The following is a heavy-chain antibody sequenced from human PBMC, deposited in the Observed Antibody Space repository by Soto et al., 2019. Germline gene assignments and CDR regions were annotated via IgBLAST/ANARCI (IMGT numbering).Heavy chain of an antibody. CDR2: ISWNSGSI. J-gene: IGHJ3*02. D-gene: IGHD3-9*01. V-gene: IGHV3-9*01. CDR3: AKVYDILTGYYIHDAFDI. CDR1: SSGGYY. Sequence: SSGGYYWSWVRQAPGKGLEWVSGISWNSGSICYADSVKGRFTISRDNAKNSLYLQMNSLRAEDTALYYCAKVYDILTGYYIHDAFDIWGQGTMVTVSS.